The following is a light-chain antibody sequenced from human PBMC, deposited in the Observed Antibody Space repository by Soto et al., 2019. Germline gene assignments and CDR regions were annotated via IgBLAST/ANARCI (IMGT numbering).Light chain of an antibody. Sequence: EIVMTQSPVTLSVSPGERATLSCTASQSVNNNVAWYQQKPGHTPRLLIYSASIGATGTPARFSGSGSGSDFTLTISSLQSEDFAVYYCHQYNKYPLPFGPGTKVDSK. CDR3: HQYNKYPLP. J-gene: IGKJ3*01. CDR2: SAS. CDR1: QSVNNN. V-gene: IGKV3-15*01.